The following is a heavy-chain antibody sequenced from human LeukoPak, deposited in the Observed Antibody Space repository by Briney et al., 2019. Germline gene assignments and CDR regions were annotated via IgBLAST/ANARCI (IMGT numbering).Heavy chain of an antibody. V-gene: IGHV3-53*01. CDR1: GFTFSSYG. J-gene: IGHJ4*02. D-gene: IGHD3-9*01. Sequence: GGSLRLSCAASGFTFSSYGMSWVRQAPGKGLEWVSVIYSGGSTYYADSVKGRFTISRDNSKNTLYLQMNSLRAEDTAVYYCARERREFYDILTGYYKPTYYFDYWGQGTLVTVSS. CDR2: IYSGGST. CDR3: ARERREFYDILTGYYKPTYYFDY.